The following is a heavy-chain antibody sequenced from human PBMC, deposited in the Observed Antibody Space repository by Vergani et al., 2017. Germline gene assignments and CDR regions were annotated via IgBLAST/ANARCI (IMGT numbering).Heavy chain of an antibody. Sequence: QVQLVQSGAEVKKPGSSVKVSCKASGGTFSSYTISWVRQAPGQGLEWMGRIIPILGIANYAQKFQGRVTITADKSTSTAYMELSSLRSEDTAVYYCAREGYIVVVVAAFGAFDIWGQGTMVTVSS. CDR2: IIPILGIA. J-gene: IGHJ3*02. CDR3: AREGYIVVVVAAFGAFDI. V-gene: IGHV1-69*08. D-gene: IGHD2-15*01. CDR1: GGTFSSYT.